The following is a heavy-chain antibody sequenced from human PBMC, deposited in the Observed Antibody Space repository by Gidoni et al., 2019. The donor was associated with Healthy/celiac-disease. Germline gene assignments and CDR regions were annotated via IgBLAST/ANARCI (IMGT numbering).Heavy chain of an antibody. V-gene: IGHV4-4*02. D-gene: IGHD2-2*01. CDR2: IYHSGST. Sequence: QVQLQESGPGLVKPSGTLSLTCAVSGGSIRSSNWWSWVRQPPGKGLEWIGEIYHSGSTNYNPSLKSRVTISVDKSKNQFSLKLSSVTAADTAVYYCARESLYFGSTSWFDPWGQGTLVTVSS. CDR3: ARESLYFGSTSWFDP. J-gene: IGHJ5*02. CDR1: GGSIRSSNW.